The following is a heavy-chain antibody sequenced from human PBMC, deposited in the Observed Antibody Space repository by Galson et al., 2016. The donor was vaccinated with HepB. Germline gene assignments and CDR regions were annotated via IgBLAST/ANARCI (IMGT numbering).Heavy chain of an antibody. D-gene: IGHD3-10*01. Sequence: SLRLSCAASGFTVSSDYMNWVRQAPGKGLEWVAVISSDGSNKYYADSVKGRFTISRDNAKNSLYLQMNSLRAEDTAVYYCARRRGSGSHDYWGQGTLVTVSS. CDR3: ARRRGSGSHDY. J-gene: IGHJ4*02. CDR2: ISSDGSNK. CDR1: GFTVSSDY. V-gene: IGHV3-30-3*01.